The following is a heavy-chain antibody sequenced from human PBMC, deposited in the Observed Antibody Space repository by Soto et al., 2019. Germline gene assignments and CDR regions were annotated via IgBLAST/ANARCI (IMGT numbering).Heavy chain of an antibody. CDR3: ARRGGSPFHHHEFDH. Sequence: QVHLQESGPGLVRPTETLSLTCSVSGVSTSNHYWSWIRKPPGQGPYWIGSIYYRGTTKYNASLIGRTTSSMDSPNDPLSPRLPPVTTADTPVYYVARRGGSPFHHHEFDHWGQGILLTVSS. CDR2: IYYRGTT. D-gene: IGHD6-19*01. CDR1: GVSTSNHY. V-gene: IGHV4-59*11. J-gene: IGHJ4*02.